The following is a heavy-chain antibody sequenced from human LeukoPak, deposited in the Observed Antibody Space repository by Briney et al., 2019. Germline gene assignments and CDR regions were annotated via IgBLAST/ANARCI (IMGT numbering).Heavy chain of an antibody. CDR3: ARGYSSLDP. Sequence: GGSLRLSCAASGFTFSSYAMSWVRQAPGKGLEWVSGISSTGGSTYYADSVKGRFTISRDNSKNTLYVQMNSLIAEDTAVYYCARGYSSLDPWGQGTLVTASS. CDR1: GFTFSSYA. J-gene: IGHJ5*02. CDR2: ISSTGGST. D-gene: IGHD6-19*01. V-gene: IGHV3-23*01.